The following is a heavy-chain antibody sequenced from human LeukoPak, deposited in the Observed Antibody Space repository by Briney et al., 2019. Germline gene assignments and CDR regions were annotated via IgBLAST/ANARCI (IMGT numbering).Heavy chain of an antibody. Sequence: GGSLRLSCEASGFLFSNSWMSWVRQAPGKGLEWVANMNQDGSERNYVDSVKGRLTISRDNAKGSLYLQMNGLRAEDTAVYFCVKDRGYSTFDYWGQGTLVTVSS. CDR3: VKDRGYSTFDY. CDR2: MNQDGSER. D-gene: IGHD4-23*01. CDR1: GFLFSNSW. V-gene: IGHV3-7*03. J-gene: IGHJ4*02.